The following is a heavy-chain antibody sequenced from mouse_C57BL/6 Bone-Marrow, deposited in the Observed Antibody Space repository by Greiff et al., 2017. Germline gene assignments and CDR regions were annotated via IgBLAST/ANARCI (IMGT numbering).Heavy chain of an antibody. D-gene: IGHD2-3*01. V-gene: IGHV1-81*01. CDR1: GYTFTSYG. Sequence: SGAELARPGASVKLSCKASGYTFTSYGISWVKQRTGQGLEWIGEIYPRSGNTYYNEKFKGKATLTADKSSSTAYMELRSLTSEDSAVYFCARDGYYAVAYWGQGTLVTVSA. CDR3: ARDGYYAVAY. CDR2: IYPRSGNT. J-gene: IGHJ3*01.